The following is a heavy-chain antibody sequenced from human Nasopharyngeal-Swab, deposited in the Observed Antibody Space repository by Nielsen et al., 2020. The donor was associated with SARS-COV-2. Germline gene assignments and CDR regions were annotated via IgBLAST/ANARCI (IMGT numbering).Heavy chain of an antibody. J-gene: IGHJ6*03. V-gene: IGHV6-1*01. Sequence: SQTLSLTRAISGDSVSSNSAAWNWIRQTPSRGVEWLGRTYYRSKWYNDYAVSVKSRITINPDTSKNQFSLQLNSVTPEDTAVYYCAREGIAVAGYYYYYYMDVWGKGTTVTVSS. CDR2: TYYRSKWYN. CDR1: GDSVSSNSAA. D-gene: IGHD6-19*01. CDR3: AREGIAVAGYYYYYYMDV.